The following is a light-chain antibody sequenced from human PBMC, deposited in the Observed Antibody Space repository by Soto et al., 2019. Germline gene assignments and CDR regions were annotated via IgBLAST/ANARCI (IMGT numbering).Light chain of an antibody. CDR2: GAS. CDR3: QHYGSSLPIT. J-gene: IGKJ3*01. CDR1: QTFSSAY. Sequence: EIVLTQSPGTLSLSPGRRAILSCRANQTFSSAYLAWYQQRPGQAPRLLIYGASSRATGIPDRFSGRGSGTDFALTISRLEPEDFAVYYCQHYGSSLPITFGPGTKVDIK. V-gene: IGKV3-20*01.